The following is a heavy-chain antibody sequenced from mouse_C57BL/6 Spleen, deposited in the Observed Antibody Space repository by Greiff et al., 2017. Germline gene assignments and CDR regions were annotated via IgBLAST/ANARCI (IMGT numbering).Heavy chain of an antibody. Sequence: EVKLVESEGGLVQPGSSMKLSCTASGFTFSDYYMAWVRQVPEKGLEWVANINYDGSSTYYLDSLKSRFIISRDNAKNILYLQMSSLKSEDTATYYCAREGYGNYGDAMDYWGQGTSVTVSS. J-gene: IGHJ4*01. CDR2: INYDGSST. V-gene: IGHV5-16*01. D-gene: IGHD2-10*02. CDR3: AREGYGNYGDAMDY. CDR1: GFTFSDYY.